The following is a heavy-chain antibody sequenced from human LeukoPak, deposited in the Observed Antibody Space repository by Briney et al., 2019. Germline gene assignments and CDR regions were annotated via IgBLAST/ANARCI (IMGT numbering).Heavy chain of an antibody. J-gene: IGHJ4*02. CDR3: ARGGYSYGNSYYDSSGYYYAAGELGY. D-gene: IGHD3-22*01. V-gene: IGHV3-13*01. CDR2: IGTAGDT. CDR1: GFTFSSYD. Sequence: PGGSLRLSCAASGFTFSSYDMHWVRQATGKGLEWVSAIGTAGDTYYPGSVKGRFTISRENAKNSLYLQMNSLRAGDTAVYYCARGGYSYGNSYYDSSGYYYAAGELGYWGQGTLVTVSS.